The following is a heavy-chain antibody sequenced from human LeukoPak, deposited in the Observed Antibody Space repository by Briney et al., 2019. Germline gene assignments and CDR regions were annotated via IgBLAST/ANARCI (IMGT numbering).Heavy chain of an antibody. V-gene: IGHV3-64D*09. CDR2: ISSNGDHT. CDR1: GFSFSICS. D-gene: IGHD4-17*01. Sequence: SRGSLRLSCSASGFSFSICSMHWVRQAPGKGLEYVSAISSNGDHTNYADSVKGRFTISRDNSKNTLYLQMSSLRAEDTAVYYCVKATVTSSYFDYFDSWGQGTRVTVSS. J-gene: IGHJ4*02. CDR3: VKATVTSSYFDYFDS.